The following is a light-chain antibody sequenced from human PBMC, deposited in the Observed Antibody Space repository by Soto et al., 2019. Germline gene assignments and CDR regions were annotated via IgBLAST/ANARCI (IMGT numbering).Light chain of an antibody. V-gene: IGLV2-14*01. CDR2: EVS. CDR3: SSYTSSSTRV. J-gene: IGLJ3*02. Sequence: QSALTQPASVSGSPGQSITISCTGTSSDVGGYNYVSWYQQHPGKAPKLRIYEVSNRPSGVSNRFSGSKSGNTASLTISGLQAEEEADYYCSSYTSSSTRVFGGGTKVTVL. CDR1: SSDVGGYNY.